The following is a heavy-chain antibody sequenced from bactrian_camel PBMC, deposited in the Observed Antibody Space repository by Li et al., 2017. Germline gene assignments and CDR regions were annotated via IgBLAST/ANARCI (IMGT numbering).Heavy chain of an antibody. CDR2: FDRDGST. J-gene: IGHJ4*01. CDR1: GYTTSINC. CDR3: AAHSPVPGPNVTRKWGWSFAY. D-gene: IGHD5*01. V-gene: IGHV3S53*01. Sequence: HVQLVESGGGSVQAGGSLRVSCAASGYTTSINCMGWFRQAPGKGREGVAAFDRDGSTSYGDSVKGRFTMSKDNAKNTLYLQMNSLKPEDTAMYYCAAHSPVPGPNVTRKWGWSFAYWGQGTQVTVS.